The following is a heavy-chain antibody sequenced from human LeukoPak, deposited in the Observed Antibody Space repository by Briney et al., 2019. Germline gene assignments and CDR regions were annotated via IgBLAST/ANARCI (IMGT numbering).Heavy chain of an antibody. CDR3: AKDNSIVVVPAPMDV. V-gene: IGHV3-30*18. Sequence: GGSLRLSCAASGFTFNSYGMHWVRQAPGKGLEWLAVISYDGSDKYYTDSVKGRFTISRDNSQNTPYLQMNSLRPEDTAMYYCAKDNSIVVVPAPMDVCGQGTTVTVPS. J-gene: IGHJ6*02. CDR1: GFTFNSYG. CDR2: ISYDGSDK. D-gene: IGHD2-2*01.